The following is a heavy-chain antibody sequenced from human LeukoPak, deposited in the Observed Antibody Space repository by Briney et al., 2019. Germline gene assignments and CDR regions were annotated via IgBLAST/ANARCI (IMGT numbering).Heavy chain of an antibody. Sequence: GGSLRLSCAASGFTFSSSWMHWVRQAPGKGLVWVSRINPDESTTTYAGSVKGRFTISRDNAKNTLYLQMNSLRAEDTAVYYCARNTRTSFDIWGQGTLVTVSS. J-gene: IGHJ4*02. CDR2: INPDESTT. CDR1: GFTFSSSW. V-gene: IGHV3-74*01. CDR3: ARNTRTSFDI. D-gene: IGHD2-2*01.